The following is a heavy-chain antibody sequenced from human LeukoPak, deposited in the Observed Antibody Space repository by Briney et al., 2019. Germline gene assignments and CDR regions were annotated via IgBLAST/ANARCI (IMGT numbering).Heavy chain of an antibody. D-gene: IGHD1-26*01. J-gene: IGHJ4*02. CDR3: AKEWELTY. Sequence: GGSLRLSCVASGFTFSTYTMHWVRQAPGKGLEWVAFIRYDGSNKFYADSVKGRFTISRDNPRNTLYLQMNSLRAEDTAMYHCAKEWELTYWGQGTLVTVSS. V-gene: IGHV3-30*02. CDR2: IRYDGSNK. CDR1: GFTFSTYT.